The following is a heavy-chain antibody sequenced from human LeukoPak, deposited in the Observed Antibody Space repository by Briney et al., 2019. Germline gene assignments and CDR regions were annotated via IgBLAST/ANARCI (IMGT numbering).Heavy chain of an antibody. CDR1: GYTFITCY. V-gene: IGHV1-46*01. CDR3: ARDTSGMDV. CDR2: INPSVGRS. J-gene: IGHJ6*02. Sequence: ASVKVSCKASGYTFITCYIHWLRQAPGQGLEWMGIINPSVGRSSYAQTFQGRLTMASDTSATTVYMELSSLRSEDTAVYYCARDTSGMDVWGQGTTVTVSS.